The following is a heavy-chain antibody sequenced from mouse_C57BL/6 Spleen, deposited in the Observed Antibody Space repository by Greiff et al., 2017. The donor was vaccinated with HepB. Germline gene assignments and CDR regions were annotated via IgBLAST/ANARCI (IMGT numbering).Heavy chain of an antibody. V-gene: IGHV1-15*01. CDR2: IDPETGGT. CDR1: GYTFTDYE. D-gene: IGHD4-1*01. CDR3: TSSWDVPDY. Sequence: QVQLKQSGAELVRPGASVTLSCKASGYTFTDYEMHWVKQTPVHGLEWIGAIDPETGGTAYNQKFKGKAILTADKSSSTAYMELRSLTSEDSAVYYCTSSWDVPDYWGQGTTLTVSS. J-gene: IGHJ2*01.